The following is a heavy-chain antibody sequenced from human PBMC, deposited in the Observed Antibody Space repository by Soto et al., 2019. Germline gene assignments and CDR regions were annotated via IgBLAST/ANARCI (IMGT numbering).Heavy chain of an antibody. D-gene: IGHD3-9*01. Sequence: GSLRLSCAASGFSVTTNYMTWVRQAPGKGLEWVSVIYGGDGTYYADSVKGRFSISKDDSKNTLYLQMSSLKTEDTAVYYCTTAEDSYDIVAGYLYWGQGSLVTVSS. V-gene: IGHV3-53*01. J-gene: IGHJ4*02. CDR1: GFSVTTNY. CDR3: TTAEDSYDIVAGYLY. CDR2: IYGGDGT.